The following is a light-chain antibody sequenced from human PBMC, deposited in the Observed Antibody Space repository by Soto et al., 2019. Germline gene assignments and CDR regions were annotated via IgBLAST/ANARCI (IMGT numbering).Light chain of an antibody. CDR3: QQSYSAPST. Sequence: DIQMTQSPSSLSASVGDRVTITCRASQSISSYLHWYQQKPGKAPKLLIYAASSLQSGVPSRFSGSGSGTDFTLTISTLQPEDFATYYCQQSYSAPSTLGQGTKLEIK. V-gene: IGKV1-39*01. J-gene: IGKJ2*01. CDR1: QSISSY. CDR2: AAS.